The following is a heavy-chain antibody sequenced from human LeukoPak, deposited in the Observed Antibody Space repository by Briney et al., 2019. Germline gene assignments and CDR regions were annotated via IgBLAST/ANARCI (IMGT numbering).Heavy chain of an antibody. CDR2: IYYSGST. CDR3: ARATHDYGSGKNPNFDY. D-gene: IGHD3-10*01. V-gene: IGHV4-59*01. Sequence: PSETLSLTCTVSGGSISSYYWSWIRQPPGKGLEWIGYIYYSGSTNYNPSLKSRVTISVDTSKNQFSLKLSSVTAADTAVYYCARATHDYGSGKNPNFDYWGQGTLVTVSS. J-gene: IGHJ4*02. CDR1: GGSISSYY.